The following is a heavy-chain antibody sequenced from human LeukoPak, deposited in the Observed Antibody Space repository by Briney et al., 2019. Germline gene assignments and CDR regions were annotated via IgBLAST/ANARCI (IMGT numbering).Heavy chain of an antibody. Sequence: PGGSLRLSCAASGFTFSSYGMHWVRQAPGKGLEWVAVIWYDGSNKYYADSVKGRFTTSRDNSKNTLYLQMNSLRAEDTAVYYCARDGTMARGVPNWFDPWGQGTLVTVSS. J-gene: IGHJ5*02. V-gene: IGHV3-33*01. CDR3: ARDGTMARGVPNWFDP. D-gene: IGHD3-10*01. CDR2: IWYDGSNK. CDR1: GFTFSSYG.